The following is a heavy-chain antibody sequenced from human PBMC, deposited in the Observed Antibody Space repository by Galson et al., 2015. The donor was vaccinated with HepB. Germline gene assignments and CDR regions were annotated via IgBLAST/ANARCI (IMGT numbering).Heavy chain of an antibody. Sequence: LSLTCTVSGGSISSYYWSWIRQPPGKGLEWIGYIYYSGSTNYNPSLKNRVTISVDTSKNQFSLTLSSVTAADTAVYYCARGYYYDSSGYWYFDLWGRGTLVTVSS. CDR2: IYYSGST. CDR1: GGSISSYY. D-gene: IGHD3-22*01. CDR3: ARGYYYDSSGYWYFDL. J-gene: IGHJ2*01. V-gene: IGHV4-59*01.